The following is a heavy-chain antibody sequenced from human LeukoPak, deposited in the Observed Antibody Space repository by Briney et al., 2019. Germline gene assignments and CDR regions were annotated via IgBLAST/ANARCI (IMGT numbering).Heavy chain of an antibody. J-gene: IGHJ4*02. CDR3: IGSPNPCSTSCYPH. Sequence: PGGSLRLSCAASGFTFSDYYMSWIRQAPGRGLEWVSYISSSGSTIYYADSVKGRFTISRDNAKNSLYLQMNSLRAEDTAVYYCIGSPNPCSTSCYPHWGQGTLVTVSS. V-gene: IGHV3-11*01. D-gene: IGHD2-2*01. CDR1: GFTFSDYY. CDR2: ISSSGSTI.